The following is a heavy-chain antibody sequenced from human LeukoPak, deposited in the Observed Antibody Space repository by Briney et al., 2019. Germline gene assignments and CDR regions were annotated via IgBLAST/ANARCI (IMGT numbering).Heavy chain of an antibody. CDR2: ISSSGSTI. J-gene: IGHJ4*02. D-gene: IGHD3-3*01. Sequence: GGSLRLSCAASGFTFSSYEMNWVRQAPGKGLEWVSYISSSGSTIYYADSVKGRFTISRDNAKNSLYLQMNSLRAEDTAVYYCARDGQYYDFWSGYFTFFDYWGQGTLVTVS. CDR1: GFTFSSYE. CDR3: ARDGQYYDFWSGYFTFFDY. V-gene: IGHV3-48*03.